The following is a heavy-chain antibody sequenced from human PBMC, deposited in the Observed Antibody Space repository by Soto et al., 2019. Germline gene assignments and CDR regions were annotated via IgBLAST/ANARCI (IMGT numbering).Heavy chain of an antibody. CDR1: GGTFSSHA. Sequence: GASVKVSCKASGGTFSSHAFSWVRQAPGQGLEWMGVIIPFFKATNYAQKFQGRVTVTADDSTSTAYMDLYSLRSEDTAVYYCARVPRYYYDSSGYYQNYYYGMDVWGQGTTVTVSS. CDR3: ARVPRYYYDSSGYYQNYYYGMDV. D-gene: IGHD3-22*01. J-gene: IGHJ6*02. V-gene: IGHV1-69*13. CDR2: IIPFFKAT.